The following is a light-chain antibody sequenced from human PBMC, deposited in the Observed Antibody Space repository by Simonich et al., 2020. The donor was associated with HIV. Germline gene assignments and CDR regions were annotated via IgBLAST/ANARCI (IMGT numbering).Light chain of an antibody. CDR3: QQYYITPHT. Sequence: DIVMTQSPDSLALSLGGRATINCKSSQNVLYSFNNKNYLAWYQQKPGQPPNLLIYWASTRESGVPDRFRGSGSGTHFSLNISSLQAEDAAVYYCQQYYITPHTFGQGTKVEIK. J-gene: IGKJ1*01. CDR2: WAS. CDR1: QNVLYSFNNKNY. V-gene: IGKV4-1*01.